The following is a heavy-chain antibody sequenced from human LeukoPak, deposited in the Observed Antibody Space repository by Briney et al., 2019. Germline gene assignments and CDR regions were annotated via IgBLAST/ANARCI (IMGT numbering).Heavy chain of an antibody. CDR3: ASRAYYDSSGLDY. Sequence: SETLSLTCSVSGGSIRNYYWTWIRQPPGKGLEWIGHVSNGGSTKYNPSLKSRVTISIDTSKKHFSLKLSSVTAADTAVYYCASRAYYDSSGLDYWGQGILVTVSS. V-gene: IGHV4-59*08. D-gene: IGHD3-22*01. CDR2: VSNGGST. J-gene: IGHJ4*02. CDR1: GGSIRNYY.